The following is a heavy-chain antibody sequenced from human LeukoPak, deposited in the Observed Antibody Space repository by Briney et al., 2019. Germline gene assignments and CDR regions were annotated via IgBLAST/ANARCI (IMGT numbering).Heavy chain of an antibody. D-gene: IGHD2-8*02. CDR2: ISTDGSIR. CDR1: GVSFSNYG. J-gene: IGHJ4*02. V-gene: IGHV3-30*18. Sequence: GGSLRLSCAASGVSFSNYGMQWVRQAPGKGLEWVTLISTDGSIRYYADSVQGRFTISRDNSENTLSLQMNSLRADDTAVYFCAKDHGTGWHTDFWGQGILVTVSS. CDR3: AKDHGTGWHTDF.